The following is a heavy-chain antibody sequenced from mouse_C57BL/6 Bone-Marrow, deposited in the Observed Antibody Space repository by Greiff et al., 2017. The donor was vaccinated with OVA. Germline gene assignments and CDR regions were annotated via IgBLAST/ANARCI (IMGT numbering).Heavy chain of an antibody. CDR2: IDPENGDT. CDR1: GFNIKDDY. Sequence: VQLKQSGAELVRPGASVKLSCTASGFNIKDDYMHWVKQRPEQGLEWIGWIDPENGDTEYASKFQGKATITADTSSNTAYLPLSSLTSEDTAFYYCTTYEYDVGFACWGQGNLITVTA. CDR3: TTYEYDVGFAC. V-gene: IGHV14-4*01. D-gene: IGHD2-4*01. J-gene: IGHJ3*01.